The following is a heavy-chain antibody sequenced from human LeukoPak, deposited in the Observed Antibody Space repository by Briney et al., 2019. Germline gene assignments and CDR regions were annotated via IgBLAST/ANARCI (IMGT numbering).Heavy chain of an antibody. D-gene: IGHD4-17*01. CDR1: GFTFGKYW. CDR2: ITDSGRKT. CDR3: AKITKATTPNY. V-gene: IGHV3-23*01. J-gene: IGHJ4*02. Sequence: PGGSLRLSCVASGFTFGKYWMNWVRQASGRGLEWVSGITDSGRKTYYADSVKGRFSISRDNSKNTVYLQMSDLRAEDTAVYYCAKITKATTPNYWGQGTLVTVSS.